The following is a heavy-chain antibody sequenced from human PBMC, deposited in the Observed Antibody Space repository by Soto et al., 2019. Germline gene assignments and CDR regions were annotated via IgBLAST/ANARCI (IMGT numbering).Heavy chain of an antibody. CDR2: IYWTDDK. J-gene: IGHJ3*01. CDR1: GFSLSTSGVG. Sequence: QITLKESGPTLVKPTQTLTLTCTLSGFSLSTSGVGVGWFSQPPGKDLEWLALIYWTDDKPYRPALKSRRTITKYPSKKQVVLTRTDMDPVDTATYYCAHTVGWSNDAFDLWGQGTMVTVSS. CDR3: AHTVGWSNDAFDL. D-gene: IGHD3-3*01. V-gene: IGHV2-5*01.